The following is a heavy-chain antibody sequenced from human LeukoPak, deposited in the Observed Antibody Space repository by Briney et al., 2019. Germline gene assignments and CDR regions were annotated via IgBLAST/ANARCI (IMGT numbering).Heavy chain of an antibody. CDR1: GFDVMTNY. CDR2: ISRGADT. V-gene: IGHV3-66*01. CDR3: VKETPGTTMYY. D-gene: IGHD4-11*01. J-gene: IGHJ4*02. Sequence: GGSLRLSCAASGFDVMTNYMSWVRQAPGEGLEWVSVISRGADTYYADSVKGRFIIYGDSSTNTVYLQMDRLRAEDTAVYFCVKETPGTTMYYWGQGTLVTVSS.